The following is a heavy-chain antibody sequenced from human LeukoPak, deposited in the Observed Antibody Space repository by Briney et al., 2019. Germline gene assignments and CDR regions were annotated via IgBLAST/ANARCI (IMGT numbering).Heavy chain of an antibody. Sequence: PGRSLRLSCAASGFTFRSYGMHWVRQAPGKGLEWVAVISYDGSNKYYADSVKGRFTISRDNSKNTLYLQMNSLRAEDTAVYYCAKDEGLDSSGWYGGEGGAADYWGQGTLVTVSS. CDR1: GFTFRSYG. CDR2: ISYDGSNK. V-gene: IGHV3-30*18. CDR3: AKDEGLDSSGWYGGEGGAADY. D-gene: IGHD6-19*01. J-gene: IGHJ4*02.